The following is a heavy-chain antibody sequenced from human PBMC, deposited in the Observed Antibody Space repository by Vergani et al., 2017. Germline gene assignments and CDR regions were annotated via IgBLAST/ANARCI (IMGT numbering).Heavy chain of an antibody. D-gene: IGHD1-26*01. J-gene: IGHJ4*02. CDR1: GFTFSSYA. CDR2: ISGSGVNT. CDR3: AREGELHGRVDY. V-gene: IGHV3-23*01. Sequence: EVQLLESGGGLVQPGGSLRLSCAASGFTFSSYAMSWVRQAPGKGLEWVSAISGSGVNTYYADSVKGRFTISRDNAKNSLYLQMNSLRAEDTAVYYCAREGELHGRVDYWGQGTLVTVSS.